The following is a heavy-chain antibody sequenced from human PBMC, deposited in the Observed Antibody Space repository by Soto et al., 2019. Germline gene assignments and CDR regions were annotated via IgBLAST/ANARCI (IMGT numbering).Heavy chain of an antibody. CDR1: GGSISSYY. J-gene: IGHJ5*02. Sequence: SETLSLTCTVSGGSISSYYWSWIRQPPGKGLEWIGYIYYSGSTNYNPSLKSRVTISVDTSKNQFSLKLSSVTAADTAVYYCARVYNWNSKAWFDPWGQGTLVTVSS. CDR3: ARVYNWNSKAWFDP. D-gene: IGHD1-20*01. V-gene: IGHV4-59*01. CDR2: IYYSGST.